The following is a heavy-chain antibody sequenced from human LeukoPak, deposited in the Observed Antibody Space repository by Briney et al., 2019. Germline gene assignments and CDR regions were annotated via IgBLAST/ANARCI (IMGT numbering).Heavy chain of an antibody. CDR1: GFTFSSYA. CDR2: LSGSGGNT. J-gene: IGHJ4*02. Sequence: GGSLRLSCAASGFTFSSYAMSWVRQAPGKGLEWVSTLSGSGGNTYYADSVKGRVTISRDNSKNTLYLQMNSLRAEDTAVYYCARVNFYGGYVDYWGQGTLVTVSS. D-gene: IGHD4/OR15-4a*01. V-gene: IGHV3-23*01. CDR3: ARVNFYGGYVDY.